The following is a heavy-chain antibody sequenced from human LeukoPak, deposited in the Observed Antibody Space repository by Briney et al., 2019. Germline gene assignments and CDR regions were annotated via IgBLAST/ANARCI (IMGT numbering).Heavy chain of an antibody. CDR3: ARDLGSGYCDY. V-gene: IGHV7-4-1*02. Sequence: ASVKVSCKASGYTFTSYGISWVRQAPGQGLEWMGWINTNTGNPTYAQGFTGRFVFSLDTSVSTAYLQISSLKAEDTAVYYCARDLGSGYCDYWGQGTLVTVSS. CDR1: GYTFTSYG. J-gene: IGHJ4*02. D-gene: IGHD3-22*01. CDR2: INTNTGNP.